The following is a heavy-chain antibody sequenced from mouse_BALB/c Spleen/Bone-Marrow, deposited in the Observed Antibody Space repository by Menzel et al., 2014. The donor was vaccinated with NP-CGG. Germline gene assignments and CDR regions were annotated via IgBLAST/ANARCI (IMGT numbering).Heavy chain of an antibody. CDR2: IYPGDGDT. V-gene: IGHV1-80*01. D-gene: IGHD1-1*01. CDR1: GYAFSSYW. Sequence: QVQLQQSGADLVRPGSSVKISCKASGYAFSSYWMNWVKQRPGQGLEWIGQIYPGDGDTNYNGKFKGKATLTADKSSSTAYVQLSSLTSGDSAVYFCARSLYYGSSYPPYAMDYWGQGTSVTVSS. J-gene: IGHJ4*01. CDR3: ARSLYYGSSYPPYAMDY.